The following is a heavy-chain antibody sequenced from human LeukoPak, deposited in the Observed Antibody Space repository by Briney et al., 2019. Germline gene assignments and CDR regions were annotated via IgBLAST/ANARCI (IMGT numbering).Heavy chain of an antibody. Sequence: PRGSLRLSCAASGFIFNDYYMSWIRQAPGKGLEWVSYISGSSSSTNYADSVKGRFTISRNNAKNSLYLQMNNLRDEDTAIYYCARYHPVSGYDFGFVDYWGQGTLVTASS. CDR2: ISGSSSST. D-gene: IGHD5-12*01. CDR1: GFIFNDYY. CDR3: ARYHPVSGYDFGFVDY. J-gene: IGHJ4*02. V-gene: IGHV3-11*06.